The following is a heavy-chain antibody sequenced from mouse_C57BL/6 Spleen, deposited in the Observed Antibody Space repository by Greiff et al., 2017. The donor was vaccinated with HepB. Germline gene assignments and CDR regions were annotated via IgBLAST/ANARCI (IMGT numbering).Heavy chain of an antibody. J-gene: IGHJ2*01. CDR2: IYPGSGST. CDR3: ARQTTVVATGVDY. Sequence: VQLQQSGAELVKPGASVKMSCKASGYTFTSYWITWVKQRPGQGLEWIGDIYPGSGSTNYNEKFKSKATLTVDTSSSTAYMQLSSLTSEDSAVYYCARQTTVVATGVDYWGQGTTLTVSS. V-gene: IGHV1-55*01. D-gene: IGHD1-1*01. CDR1: GYTFTSYW.